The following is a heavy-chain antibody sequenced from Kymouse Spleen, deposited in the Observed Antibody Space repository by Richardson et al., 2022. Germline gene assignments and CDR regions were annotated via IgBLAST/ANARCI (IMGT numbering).Heavy chain of an antibody. CDR1: GFTFSNAW. D-gene: IGHD1-26*01. CDR2: IKSKTDGGTT. Sequence: EVQLVESGGGLVKPGGSLRLSCAASGFTFSNAWMSWVRQAPGKGLEWVGRIKSKTDGGTTDYAAPVKGRFTISRDDSKNTLYLQMNSLKTEDTAVYYCTGELLRDYYGMDVWGQGTTVTVSS. V-gene: IGHV3-15*01. CDR3: TGELLRDYYGMDV. J-gene: IGHJ6*02.